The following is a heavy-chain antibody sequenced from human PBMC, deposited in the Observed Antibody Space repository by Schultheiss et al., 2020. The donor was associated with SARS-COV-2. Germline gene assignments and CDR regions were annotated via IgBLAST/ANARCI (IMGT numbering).Heavy chain of an antibody. D-gene: IGHD3-3*01. J-gene: IGHJ6*02. CDR3: ARATVTIFGVNNGMDV. CDR2: IYYSGST. Sequence: SETLSLTCTVSGGSISSGDYYWNWIRQPPGKGLDWIGYIYYSGSTYYNPSLKSRVTISVDTSKNQFSLKLSSVTAADTAVYYCARATVTIFGVNNGMDVWGQGTTVTVSS. V-gene: IGHV4-30-4*01. CDR1: GGSISSGDYY.